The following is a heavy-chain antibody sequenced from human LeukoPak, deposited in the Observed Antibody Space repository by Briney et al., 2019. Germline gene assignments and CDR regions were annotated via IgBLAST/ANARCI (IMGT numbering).Heavy chain of an antibody. Sequence: GASVKVSCKASGGTFSSYAISWVRQAPGQGLEWMGGIIPIFGTANYAQKFQGRVTITADESTSTAYMELSSLRSEDTAVYHCAITWGYSSGLDAFDIWGQGTMVIVSS. CDR3: AITWGYSSGLDAFDI. V-gene: IGHV1-69*13. CDR1: GGTFSSYA. CDR2: IIPIFGTA. D-gene: IGHD6-19*01. J-gene: IGHJ3*02.